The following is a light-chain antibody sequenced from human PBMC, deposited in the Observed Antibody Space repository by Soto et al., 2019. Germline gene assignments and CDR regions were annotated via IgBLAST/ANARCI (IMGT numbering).Light chain of an antibody. CDR1: QSVSKW. CDR2: STS. CDR3: QQYNSVSS. J-gene: IGKJ2*03. Sequence: IQMIQSPSTLSASLGETVTISCRAGQSVSKWLAWYRQKPGQAPVLLIHSTSTLQLGVPSRFSGSGWGTEFTLTISNLQPDDSATYYCQQYNSVSSFGQGTNLVIE. V-gene: IGKV1-5*01.